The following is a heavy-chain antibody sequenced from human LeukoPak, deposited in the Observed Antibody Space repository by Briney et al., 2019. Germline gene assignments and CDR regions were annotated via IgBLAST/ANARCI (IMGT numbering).Heavy chain of an antibody. Sequence: GGSLRLSFAASGFTFSDYYMSWIRQAPGKGLEWVSYISSSGSTIYYADSVKGRFTISRDNAKNSLYLQMNSLRAEDTAVYYCARVKQWFGENPFDYWGQGTLVTVSS. CDR2: ISSSGSTI. CDR1: GFTFSDYY. J-gene: IGHJ4*02. V-gene: IGHV3-11*01. D-gene: IGHD3-10*01. CDR3: ARVKQWFGENPFDY.